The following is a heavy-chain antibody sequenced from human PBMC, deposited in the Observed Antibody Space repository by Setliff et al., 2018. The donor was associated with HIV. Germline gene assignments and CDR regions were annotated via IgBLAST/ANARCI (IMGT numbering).Heavy chain of an antibody. Sequence: GASVKVSCKASGGTFSSYTISWVRQDPGQGLEWMGRIIPILGIANYAQKFQGRVTITADKSTSTAYMELSSLRSEDTAVYYCARDPPLMITFGGVIVDDAFDIWGQGTMVTVSS. V-gene: IGHV1-69*04. J-gene: IGHJ3*02. CDR2: IIPILGIA. CDR3: ARDPPLMITFGGVIVDDAFDI. D-gene: IGHD3-16*02. CDR1: GGTFSSYT.